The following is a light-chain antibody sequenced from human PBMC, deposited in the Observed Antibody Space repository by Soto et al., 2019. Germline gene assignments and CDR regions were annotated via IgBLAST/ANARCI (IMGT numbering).Light chain of an antibody. CDR2: GAS. Sequence: EIVLTQSPGTLSLSPGERATLSCRASQSVSSSYLAWYQQKPGQAPRLLIYGASSRATGIPDRFSGSGSGTDFTLTISRLEPEDFAVYYCQQYGRSPRYTFGQGTKQEIK. CDR1: QSVSSSY. V-gene: IGKV3-20*01. J-gene: IGKJ2*01. CDR3: QQYGRSPRYT.